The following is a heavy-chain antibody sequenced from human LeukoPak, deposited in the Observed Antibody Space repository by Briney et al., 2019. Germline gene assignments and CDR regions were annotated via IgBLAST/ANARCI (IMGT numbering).Heavy chain of an antibody. Sequence: GGSLRLSCAASGFTVTRYAMSWVRQAPGEGLEWVAAINNNNNPYYADSVRGRFTISRDNAKNSLYLQMNSLRAEDTALYYCAREYRITIFGVVRIFDYWGQGTLVTVSS. J-gene: IGHJ4*02. V-gene: IGHV3-21*04. D-gene: IGHD3-3*01. CDR2: INNNNNP. CDR3: AREYRITIFGVVRIFDY. CDR1: GFTVTRYA.